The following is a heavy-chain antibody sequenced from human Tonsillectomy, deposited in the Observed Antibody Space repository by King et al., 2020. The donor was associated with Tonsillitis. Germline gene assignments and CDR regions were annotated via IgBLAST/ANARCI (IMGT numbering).Heavy chain of an antibody. Sequence: VQLVESGGGVVQPGRSLRLSCAASGFTFSSYGMHWVRQAPGKGLEWVAVISYDGSNKYYADSVKGRFTISRDNSKHTLYLQMNSLRVEDTAVYYCANTGYCNSTNCPDYYYYGMDVWGQGTTVTVSS. J-gene: IGHJ6*02. D-gene: IGHD2-2*01. CDR1: GFTFSSYG. CDR3: ANTGYCNSTNCPDYYYYGMDV. V-gene: IGHV3-30*18. CDR2: ISYDGSNK.